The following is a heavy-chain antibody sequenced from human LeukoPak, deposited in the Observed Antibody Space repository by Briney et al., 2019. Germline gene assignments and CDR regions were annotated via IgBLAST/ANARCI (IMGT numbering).Heavy chain of an antibody. CDR2: MLYSWFT. Sequence: SETLSLTCTVSGGSITNYHWTWIRQPPGKGLEWIGYMLYSWFTSYMPSLKSRVTISVDTSKNQLSLKLNSVTAADTAVYFCARDAGTGWYFDLWGRGTLVTVSS. D-gene: IGHD3/OR15-3a*01. V-gene: IGHV4-59*01. CDR3: ARDAGTGWYFDL. J-gene: IGHJ2*01. CDR1: GGSITNYH.